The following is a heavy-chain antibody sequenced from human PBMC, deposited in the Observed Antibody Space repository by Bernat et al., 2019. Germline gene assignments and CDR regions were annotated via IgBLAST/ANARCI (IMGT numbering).Heavy chain of an antibody. CDR3: ARDQEQRPDPHYYYSYGMDV. J-gene: IGHJ6*02. Sequence: EVQLVESGGGLVKPGGSLRLSCAASGFTFSSYSMNWVRQAPGKGLEWVSSISSSSSYIYYADSVKGRFTISRDNAKNSLYLQMNSLRAEDTAVYYCARDQEQRPDPHYYYSYGMDVWGQGTTVTVSS. V-gene: IGHV3-21*01. CDR1: GFTFSSYS. D-gene: IGHD1-1*01. CDR2: ISSSSSYI.